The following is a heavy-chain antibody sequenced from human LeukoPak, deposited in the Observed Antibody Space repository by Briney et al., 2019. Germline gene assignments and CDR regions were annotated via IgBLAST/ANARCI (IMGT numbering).Heavy chain of an antibody. CDR2: INSDGSST. V-gene: IGHV3-74*01. CDR3: AREGSYGQFDY. Sequence: GGSLRLSRAASGFTFSNYRMHWVRHAPGKGLVWVSRINSDGSSTSYADSVKGRFTISRDNAKNTLYLQMNSLRAEDTAVYYCAREGSYGQFDYWGQGTLVTVSS. D-gene: IGHD5-18*01. CDR1: GFTFSNYR. J-gene: IGHJ4*02.